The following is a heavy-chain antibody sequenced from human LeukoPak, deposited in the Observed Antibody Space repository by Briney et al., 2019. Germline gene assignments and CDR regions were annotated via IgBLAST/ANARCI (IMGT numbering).Heavy chain of an antibody. D-gene: IGHD2-2*01. CDR3: ARAESVIVVVPAAGLDY. V-gene: IGHV1-2*04. CDR1: GYTFTGYY. Sequence: ASVKVSCKASGYTFTGYYMHWVRQAPGQGPEWMGWINPNSGGTNYAQKFQGWVTMTRDTSISTAYMELSRLRSGDTAVYYCARAESVIVVVPAAGLDYWGQGTLVTVSS. CDR2: INPNSGGT. J-gene: IGHJ4*02.